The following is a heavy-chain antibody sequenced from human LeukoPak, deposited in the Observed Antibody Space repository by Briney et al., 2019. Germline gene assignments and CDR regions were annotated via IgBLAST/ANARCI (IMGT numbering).Heavy chain of an antibody. V-gene: IGHV3-53*01. CDR3: ARGRYQLQSGADNYYMDV. CDR1: GFTVSSNY. CDR2: IYSGGST. J-gene: IGHJ6*03. D-gene: IGHD2-2*01. Sequence: GGSLRLSCAASGFTVSSNYMSWVRQAPGKGLEWVSVIYSGGSTYYADSVKGRFTISRDNSKNTLYLQMNSLRVEDTAVYYCARGRYQLQSGADNYYMDVWGKGTTVTVPS.